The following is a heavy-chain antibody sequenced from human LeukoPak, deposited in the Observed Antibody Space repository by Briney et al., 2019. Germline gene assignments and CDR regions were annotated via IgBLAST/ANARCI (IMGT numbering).Heavy chain of an antibody. CDR2: IIPIFGTA. J-gene: IGHJ3*02. Sequence: TVKVSCKASGGTFSSYAISWVRQAPGQGLEWMGGIIPIFGTANYAQKFQGRVTITADESTSTAYMELSSLRSEDTAVYYCARDGELPDAFDIWGQGTMVTVSS. CDR3: ARDGELPDAFDI. CDR1: GGTFSSYA. D-gene: IGHD1-7*01. V-gene: IGHV1-69*13.